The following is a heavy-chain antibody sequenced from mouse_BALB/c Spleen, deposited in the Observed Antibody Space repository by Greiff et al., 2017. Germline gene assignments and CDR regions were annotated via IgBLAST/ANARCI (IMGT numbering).Heavy chain of an antibody. CDR2: IYPGDGDT. V-gene: IGHV1-80*01. CDR1: GYAFSSYW. D-gene: IGHD1-1*01. Sequence: QVQLQQSGAELVRPGSSVKISCKASGYAFSSYWMNWVKQRPGQGLEWIGQIYPGDGDTNYNGKFKGKATLTADKSSSTAYMQLSSLTSEDSAVYFCARWEITTVLGAMDYWGQGTSVTVSS. J-gene: IGHJ4*01. CDR3: ARWEITTVLGAMDY.